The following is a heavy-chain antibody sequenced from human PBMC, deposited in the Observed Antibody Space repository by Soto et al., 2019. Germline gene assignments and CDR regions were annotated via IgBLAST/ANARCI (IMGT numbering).Heavy chain of an antibody. D-gene: IGHD3-3*01. CDR3: ARDWVGVVILYYYYYGMDV. V-gene: IGHV3-30-3*01. Sequence: GGSLRLSCAASGFTFSSYAMHWVRQAPGKGLEWVAVISYEGSNKYYADSVKGRFTISRDNSKNTLYLQMNSLRAEDTAVYYCARDWVGVVILYYYYYGMDVWDQGTTVTVSS. J-gene: IGHJ6*02. CDR1: GFTFSSYA. CDR2: ISYEGSNK.